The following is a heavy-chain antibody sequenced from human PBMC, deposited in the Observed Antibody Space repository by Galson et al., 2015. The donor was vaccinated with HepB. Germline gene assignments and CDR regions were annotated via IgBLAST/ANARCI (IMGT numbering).Heavy chain of an antibody. D-gene: IGHD3-3*01. CDR3: AREGFVSIFGVGPYYYYGMDV. V-gene: IGHV1-2*02. J-gene: IGHJ6*02. Sequence: SVKVSCKASGYTFTGYYMHWVRQAPGQGLEWMGWINPNSGGTNYAQKFQGRVTMTRDTSISTAYMELSRLRSDDTAVYYCAREGFVSIFGVGPYYYYGMDVWGQGTTVTVSS. CDR2: INPNSGGT. CDR1: GYTFTGYY.